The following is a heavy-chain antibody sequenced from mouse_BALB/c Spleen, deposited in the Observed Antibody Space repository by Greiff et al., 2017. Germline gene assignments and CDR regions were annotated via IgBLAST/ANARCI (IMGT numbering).Heavy chain of an antibody. J-gene: IGHJ4*01. V-gene: IGHV2-4-1*01. CDR3: ARNPPTGTGDAMDY. Sequence: QVQLKESGPGLVQPSQSLSITCTVSGFSLTSYGVHWVRQSPGKGLEWLGVIWSGGSTDYNAAFISRLSISKDNSKSQVFFKMNSLQADDTAIYYCARNPPTGTGDAMDYWGQGTSVTVSS. D-gene: IGHD4-1*02. CDR2: IWSGGST. CDR1: GFSLTSYG.